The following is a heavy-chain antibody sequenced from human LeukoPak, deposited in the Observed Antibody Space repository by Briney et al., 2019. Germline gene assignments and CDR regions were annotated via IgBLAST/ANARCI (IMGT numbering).Heavy chain of an antibody. CDR2: INHSGST. Sequence: PSETLSLTCAVYGGSFSGYYWSWIRQPPGKGLEWIGEINHSGSTNYNPSLKSRVTISVDTSKNQFSLKLSSVTAADTAVYYCARGPKYGDYFRVWYFDLWGRGTLVTVSS. CDR1: GGSFSGYY. V-gene: IGHV4-34*01. D-gene: IGHD4-17*01. J-gene: IGHJ2*01. CDR3: ARGPKYGDYFRVWYFDL.